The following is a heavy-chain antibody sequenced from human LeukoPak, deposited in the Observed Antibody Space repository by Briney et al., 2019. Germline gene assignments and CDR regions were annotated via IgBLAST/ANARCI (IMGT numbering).Heavy chain of an antibody. CDR2: IKQDGSEK. CDR3: ARRHHFGFLDS. Sequence: GGSLRLSCAASGVMFPSYWMTWVRQAPGKGLEWVANIKQDGSEKYYVDSVKGRFTISRDNAKNSVYLQMNSLRAEDTAVYYCARRHHFGFLDSWGQRTLVTVSS. CDR1: GVMFPSYW. D-gene: IGHD3-10*01. V-gene: IGHV3-7*04. J-gene: IGHJ4*02.